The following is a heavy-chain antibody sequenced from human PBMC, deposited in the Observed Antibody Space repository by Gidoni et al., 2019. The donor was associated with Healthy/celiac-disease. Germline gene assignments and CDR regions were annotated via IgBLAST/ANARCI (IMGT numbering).Heavy chain of an antibody. CDR3: ARGAGSSSSWLXY. J-gene: IGHJ4*02. CDR2: IWYDGSNK. D-gene: IGHD6-13*01. CDR1: GFTFSSYG. Sequence: QVQLVESGGGVVQPGRSLRLSCAASGFTFSSYGMHWVRQAPGKGLEWVAVIWYDGSNKYYADSVKGRFTISRDNSKNTLYLQMNSLRAEDTAVYYCARGAGSSSSWLXYWGQGTLVTVSS. V-gene: IGHV3-33*01.